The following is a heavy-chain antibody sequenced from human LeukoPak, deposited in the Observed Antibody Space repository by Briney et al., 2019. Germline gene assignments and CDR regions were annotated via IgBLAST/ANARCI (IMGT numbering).Heavy chain of an antibody. D-gene: IGHD6-13*01. CDR3: ARDAPGGYSSSWYSGDY. Sequence: ASVKVSCKASGYTFTSYYMHWVRQAPGQGLEWMGWINPNSGGTNYAQKFQGRVTMTRDTSISTAYMELRSLRSDDTAVYYCARDAPGGYSSSWYSGDYWGQGTLVTVSS. J-gene: IGHJ4*02. CDR2: INPNSGGT. CDR1: GYTFTSYY. V-gene: IGHV1-2*02.